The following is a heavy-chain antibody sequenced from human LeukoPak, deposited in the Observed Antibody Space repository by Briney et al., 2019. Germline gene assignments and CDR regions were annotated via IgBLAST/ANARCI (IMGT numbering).Heavy chain of an antibody. Sequence: SETLSLTGAVYGGSFSGYYWVWIPHPQGKGLVWSGKINLGRRTNYSPSLESRVPISVDTSKNQFTLKLSSVTAADTAVYYCAREPRTPRWRLQGKVDYWGQGTLVTVSS. CDR2: INLGRRT. D-gene: IGHD4-23*01. CDR3: AREPRTPRWRLQGKVDY. CDR1: GGSFSGYY. V-gene: IGHV4-34*01. J-gene: IGHJ4*02.